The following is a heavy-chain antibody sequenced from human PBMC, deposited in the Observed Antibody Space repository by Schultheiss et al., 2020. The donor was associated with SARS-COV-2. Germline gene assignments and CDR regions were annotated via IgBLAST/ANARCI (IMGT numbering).Heavy chain of an antibody. V-gene: IGHV4-61*08. CDR1: GGYISSGGYY. J-gene: IGHJ6*03. CDR3: ARHADFPTYYYMDV. Sequence: SETLSLTCTVSGGYISSGGYYWSWISQHPGKGLEWIGYIYYSGSTNYNPSLKSRVTISVDTSKNQFSLKLSSVTAADTAVYYCARHADFPTYYYMDVWGKGTTVTVSS. CDR2: IYYSGST. D-gene: IGHD3-3*01.